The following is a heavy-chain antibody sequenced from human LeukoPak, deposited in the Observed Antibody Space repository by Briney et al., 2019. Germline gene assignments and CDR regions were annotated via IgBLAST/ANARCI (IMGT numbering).Heavy chain of an antibody. Sequence: GASVKVSCNASGYTFTDYYMHWVRQAPGQGLEWMGWINPNIGGTNYAQKFQGRVTMTRDTSISTAYMELSRLRSDDTAVYYCARGDYYGSGSYSSHYFDYWGQGTLVTVSS. V-gene: IGHV1-2*02. J-gene: IGHJ4*02. CDR2: INPNIGGT. D-gene: IGHD3-10*01. CDR1: GYTFTDYY. CDR3: ARGDYYGSGSYSSHYFDY.